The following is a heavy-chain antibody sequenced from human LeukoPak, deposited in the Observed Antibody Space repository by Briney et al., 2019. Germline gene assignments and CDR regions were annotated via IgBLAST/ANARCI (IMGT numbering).Heavy chain of an antibody. D-gene: IGHD4-23*01. CDR3: ARDHDYGGDYGMDV. CDR1: GFTFSDYY. V-gene: IGHV3-7*01. Sequence: GGSLRLSCAASGFTFSDYYMSWIRQAPGKGLEWVANIKQDGSEKYYVDSVKGRFTISRDNAKNSLYLQMNSLRAEDTAVYYCARDHDYGGDYGMDVWGQGTTVTVSS. CDR2: IKQDGSEK. J-gene: IGHJ6*02.